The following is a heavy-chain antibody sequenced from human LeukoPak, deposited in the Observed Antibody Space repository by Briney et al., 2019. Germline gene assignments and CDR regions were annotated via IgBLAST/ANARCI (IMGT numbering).Heavy chain of an antibody. V-gene: IGHV3-21*01. J-gene: IGHJ4*02. CDR3: ARGERQPLTATDY. D-gene: IGHD2-21*02. CDR1: GFTFSSYS. Sequence: KTGGSLRLSCAASGFTFSSYSMNWVRQAPGKGLEWVSSISSSSGYIYYADSVKGRFTISRDNAKNSLYLQMNSLRAEDTAVYYCARGERQPLTATDYWGQGTLVTVSS. CDR2: ISSSSGYI.